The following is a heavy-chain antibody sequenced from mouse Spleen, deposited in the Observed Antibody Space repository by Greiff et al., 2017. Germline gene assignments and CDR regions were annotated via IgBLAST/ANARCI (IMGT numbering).Heavy chain of an antibody. Sequence: EVKLVESGGDLVKPGGSLKLSCAASGFTFSSYGVSWVRQTPDKRLEWVATISSGGSYTYYPDSVKGRFTISRDNAKNTLYLQMSSLKSEDTAMYYCARQGYENYFDYWGQGTTLTVSS. CDR1: GFTFSSYG. J-gene: IGHJ2*01. V-gene: IGHV5-6*01. D-gene: IGHD2-14*01. CDR2: ISSGGSYT. CDR3: ARQGYENYFDY.